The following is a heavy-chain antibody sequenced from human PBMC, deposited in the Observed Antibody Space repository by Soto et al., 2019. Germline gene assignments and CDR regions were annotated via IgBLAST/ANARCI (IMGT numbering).Heavy chain of an antibody. Sequence: QLQLQESGPGLVKPSETLSLTCTVSGGSISSSSYYWGWIRQPPGKGLEWIGSIYYSGSTYYNPSLIIRVTISVKTSTNPISLKLSSVTAADTAVYYWARLIVGEQNFFDFWGQGTLVTVSS. CDR3: ARLIVGEQNFFDF. CDR2: IYYSGST. V-gene: IGHV4-39*01. D-gene: IGHD4-17*01. CDR1: GGSISSSSYY. J-gene: IGHJ4*02.